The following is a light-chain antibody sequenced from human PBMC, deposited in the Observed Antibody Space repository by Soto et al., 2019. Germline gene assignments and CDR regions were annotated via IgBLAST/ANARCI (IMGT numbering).Light chain of an antibody. Sequence: EIVLTQSPGTLSLSPGERATLSCRASHILRSSSLAWYQLTPGQPPRLLIYDVSSRAPGIPDRFGGSGSGTDFTLTISRLEPEDFAVYYCQQYDTSSYTFGQGTKLEIK. CDR3: QQYDTSSYT. CDR1: HILRSSS. J-gene: IGKJ2*01. CDR2: DVS. V-gene: IGKV3-20*01.